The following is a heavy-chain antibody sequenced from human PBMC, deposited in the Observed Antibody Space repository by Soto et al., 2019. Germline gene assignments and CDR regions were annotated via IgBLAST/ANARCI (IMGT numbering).Heavy chain of an antibody. CDR3: ARANLCSSTSCYWRRDYYYYYYMDV. CDR1: GGSFSGYY. Sequence: SETLSLTCAVYGGSFSGYYWSWIRQPPGKGLEWIGEINHSGSTNYNPSLKSRVTISVDTSKNQFSLKLSSVTAADTAVYYCARANLCSSTSCYWRRDYYYYYYMDVWGKGTTVTVSS. J-gene: IGHJ6*03. V-gene: IGHV4-34*01. D-gene: IGHD2-2*01. CDR2: INHSGST.